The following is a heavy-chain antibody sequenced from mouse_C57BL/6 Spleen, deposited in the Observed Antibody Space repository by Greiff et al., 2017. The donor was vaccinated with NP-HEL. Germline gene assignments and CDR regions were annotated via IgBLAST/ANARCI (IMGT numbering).Heavy chain of an antibody. CDR2: IHPNSGST. CDR3: ARVELGLYAMDY. Sequence: VQLQESGAELVKPGASVKLSCKASGYTFTSYWMHWVKQRPGQGLEWIGMIHPNSGSTNYNEKFKSKATLTVDKSSSTAYMQLSSLTSEDSAVYYCARVELGLYAMDYWGQGTSVTVSS. D-gene: IGHD4-1*01. V-gene: IGHV1-64*01. J-gene: IGHJ4*01. CDR1: GYTFTSYW.